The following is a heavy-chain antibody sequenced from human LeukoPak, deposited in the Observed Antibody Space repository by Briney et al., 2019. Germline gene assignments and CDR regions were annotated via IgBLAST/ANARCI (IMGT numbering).Heavy chain of an antibody. CDR3: AHRKATSWAHDY. V-gene: IGHV3-53*01. D-gene: IGHD2-2*01. CDR1: GVTLSSSY. J-gene: IGHJ4*02. Sequence: GGALRLSSAASGVTLSSSYMSSVPQAPGKGLEWGSVIYSGVRCSTHNADSLKGVFTISREISTNPCNRQINSLRAEDTAVYYCAHRKATSWAHDYWGQGTLVTVSS. CDR2: IYSGVRCST.